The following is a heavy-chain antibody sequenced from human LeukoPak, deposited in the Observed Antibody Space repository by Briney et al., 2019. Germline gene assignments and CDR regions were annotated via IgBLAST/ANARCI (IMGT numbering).Heavy chain of an antibody. V-gene: IGHV1-69*04. Sequence: SVKVSCKASGGAFSSYAISWVRQAPGQGLEWMGRIIPILGIANYAQKSQGRVTITADKSTSTAYMELSSLRSEDTAVYYCARESTGIAVAGTRWFDPWGQGTLVTVSS. J-gene: IGHJ5*02. CDR1: GGAFSSYA. CDR2: IIPILGIA. CDR3: ARESTGIAVAGTRWFDP. D-gene: IGHD6-19*01.